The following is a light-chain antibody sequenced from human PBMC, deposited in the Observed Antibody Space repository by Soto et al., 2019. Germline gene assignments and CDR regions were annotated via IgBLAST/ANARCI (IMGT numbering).Light chain of an antibody. V-gene: IGKV2-24*01. CDR3: MQATQSSWT. CDR1: QSLVHNYGNTY. J-gene: IGKJ1*01. Sequence: DIVMTQTPLSSPVTLGQAASISCRSSQSLVHNYGNTYLSWFQQRPGQPPRLLIYKVSDRFSGVPDRFSGSGAGTDFTLTISTVESEDVGVYYCMQATQSSWTFGQGTKVEI. CDR2: KVS.